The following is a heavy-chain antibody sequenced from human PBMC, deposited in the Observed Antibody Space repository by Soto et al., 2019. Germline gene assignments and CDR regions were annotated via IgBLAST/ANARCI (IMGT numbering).Heavy chain of an antibody. CDR1: GGSISSYY. Sequence: SETLSLTCTVSGGSISSYYGGWIRQPPGKGLEWIGYIYYSGSTNYNPSLKSRVTISVDTSKNQFSLKLSSVTAADTAVYYCARPHGGSSGWDNWFDPWGQGTLVTVSS. V-gene: IGHV4-59*01. CDR3: ARPHGGSSGWDNWFDP. J-gene: IGHJ5*02. D-gene: IGHD6-25*01. CDR2: IYYSGST.